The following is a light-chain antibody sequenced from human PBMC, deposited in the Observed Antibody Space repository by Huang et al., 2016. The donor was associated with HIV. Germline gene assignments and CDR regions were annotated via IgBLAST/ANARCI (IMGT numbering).Light chain of an antibody. CDR2: YAS. CDR3: HQSSSFPLT. CDR1: QSIDSS. J-gene: IGKJ4*01. Sequence: EIVLTQSPDFQSVTQKEKVAITCRASQSIDSSLHWYQQKPDQSPKRLIKYASQSMSGVPSRFSGSGSGTDFTLTINSLETEDAATYYCHQSSSFPLTFGGGTKVEIK. V-gene: IGKV6-21*02.